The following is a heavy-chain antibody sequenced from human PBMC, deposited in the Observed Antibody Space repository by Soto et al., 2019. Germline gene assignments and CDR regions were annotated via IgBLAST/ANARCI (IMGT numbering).Heavy chain of an antibody. D-gene: IGHD5-12*01. CDR1: GGSISSGDYY. CDR2: IYYSGST. CDR3: ARGPQRWLPTDY. Sequence: QVQLQESGPGLVKPSQTLSLTCTVSGGSISSGDYYWSWIRQPPGKGLEWIGYIYYSGSTYYNPSAQSRXXIXVXXSKNQFSLKLSSVTAADTAVYYCARGPQRWLPTDYWGQGTLVTVSS. V-gene: IGHV4-30-4*01. J-gene: IGHJ4*02.